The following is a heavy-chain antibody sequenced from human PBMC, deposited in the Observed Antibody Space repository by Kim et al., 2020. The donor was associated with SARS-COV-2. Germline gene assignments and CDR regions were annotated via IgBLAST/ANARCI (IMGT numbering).Heavy chain of an antibody. CDR1: GYTFTGYY. V-gene: IGHV1-2*04. J-gene: IGHJ6*02. CDR3: ARVSYSSSSYYGMDV. CDR2: INPNSGGT. D-gene: IGHD6-13*01. Sequence: ASVKVSCKASGYTFTGYYMHWVRQAPGQGLEWMGWINPNSGGTNYAQKFQGWVTMTRDTSISTAYMELSRLRSDDTAVYYCARVSYSSSSYYGMDVWGQGTTVTVSS.